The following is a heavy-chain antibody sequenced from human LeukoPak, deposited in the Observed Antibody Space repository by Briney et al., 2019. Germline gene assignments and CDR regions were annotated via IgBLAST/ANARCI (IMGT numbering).Heavy chain of an antibody. V-gene: IGHV3-30*18. CDR3: AKDQAVPVLDY. D-gene: IGHD6-19*01. Sequence: GGSLRLSCAASGFTFSGCGMHWVRQAPGKGLEWVAVMSYDGSNKYYADSVKGRFTISRDNSKNTLFLQMNSLRPEDTAVYYCAKDQAVPVLDYWGQGTLVSVSS. J-gene: IGHJ4*02. CDR2: MSYDGSNK. CDR1: GFTFSGCG.